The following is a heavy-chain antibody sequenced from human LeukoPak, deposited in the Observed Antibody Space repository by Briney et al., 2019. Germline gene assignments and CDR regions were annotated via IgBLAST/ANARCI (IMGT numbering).Heavy chain of an antibody. CDR1: GYTFTGYY. D-gene: IGHD4-23*01. V-gene: IGHV1-8*02. J-gene: IGHJ6*03. Sequence: GASVKVSCKASGYTFTGYYMHWVRQAPGQGLEWMGWMNPNSGNTGYAQKFQGRVTMTRNTSISTAYMELSSLRSEDTAVYYCARGLRWHRDNDFDYYYYMDVWGKGTTVTVSS. CDR3: ARGLRWHRDNDFDYYYYMDV. CDR2: MNPNSGNT.